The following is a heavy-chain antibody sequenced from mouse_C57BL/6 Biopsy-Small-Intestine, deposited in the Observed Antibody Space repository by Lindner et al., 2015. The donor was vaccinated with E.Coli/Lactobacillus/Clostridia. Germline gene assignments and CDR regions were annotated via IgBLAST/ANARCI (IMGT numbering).Heavy chain of an antibody. CDR2: IYPGSDNT. J-gene: IGHJ2*01. CDR3: ARGDWDEGYFDY. Sequence: QLQESGIELVMPGASVKISCKASGYSFTSYXKNWVRQRPGQGLEWIGWIYPGSDNTKYNEVFKGKATLTADTSSTTAYMQLSSLTSEDSAVYYCARGDWDEGYFDYWGQGTTLIVSS. V-gene: IGHV1-66*01. D-gene: IGHD4-1*01. CDR1: GYSFTSYX.